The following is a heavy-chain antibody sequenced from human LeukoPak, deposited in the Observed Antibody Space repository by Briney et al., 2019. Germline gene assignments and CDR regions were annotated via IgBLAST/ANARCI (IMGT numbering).Heavy chain of an antibody. CDR1: GFTFSIYS. CDR3: ARDRGYFDN. V-gene: IGHV3-21*01. CDR2: ITSSSNYI. Sequence: GGSLRLSCAASGFTFSIYSMNWVRQAPGKGLEWLSSITSSSNYIYYTDSVKGRITISRDNVQNSLYLQMNSLRAEDTAMYYCARDRGYFDNWGQGTLVTVSS. J-gene: IGHJ4*02.